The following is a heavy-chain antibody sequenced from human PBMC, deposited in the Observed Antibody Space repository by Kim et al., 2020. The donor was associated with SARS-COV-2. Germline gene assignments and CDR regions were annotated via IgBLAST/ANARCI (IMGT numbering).Heavy chain of an antibody. Sequence: SETLSLTCTVCGGSISSGSYYWSWIRQPAGKGLEWIGRIYTSGSTNHNPSLKSRVTISVDTSKNQFSLKLSSVTAADTAVYYCARDRPNRQWLPTGHDAFDIWGQGTMVTVSS. CDR2: IYTSGST. D-gene: IGHD6-19*01. V-gene: IGHV4-61*02. J-gene: IGHJ3*02. CDR3: ARDRPNRQWLPTGHDAFDI. CDR1: GGSISSGSYY.